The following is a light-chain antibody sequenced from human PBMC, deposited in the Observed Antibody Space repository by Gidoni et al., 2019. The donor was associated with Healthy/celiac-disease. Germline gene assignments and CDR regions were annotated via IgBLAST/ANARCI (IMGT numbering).Light chain of an antibody. CDR1: SSDVGTYDY. V-gene: IGLV2-11*01. CDR3: CSYTGSANVL. Sequence: QSALLQPPSVSGPPGQSVTISCTGTSSDVGTYDYVSWYQQNPGTVPKPMIYSANIQSSGVPDRFSGSKSGNTASMTISGLRAEDETDYQCCSYTGSANVLFGGGTRLTVL. J-gene: IGLJ2*01. CDR2: SAN.